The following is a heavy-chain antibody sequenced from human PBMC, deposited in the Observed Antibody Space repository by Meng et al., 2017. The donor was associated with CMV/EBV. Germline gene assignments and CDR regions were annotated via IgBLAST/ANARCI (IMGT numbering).Heavy chain of an antibody. CDR2: ISSSSSYI. J-gene: IGHJ4*02. D-gene: IGHD6-13*01. V-gene: IGHV3-21*01. CDR3: QLVRQAMDY. Sequence: GESLKISCAASGFTFSSYSMNWVRQAPGKGLEWVSSISSSSSYIYYADSVKGRFTISRDNAKSSLYLQMNSLRAEDTAVYYCQLVRQAMDYWGQGTLVTVSS. CDR1: GFTFSSYS.